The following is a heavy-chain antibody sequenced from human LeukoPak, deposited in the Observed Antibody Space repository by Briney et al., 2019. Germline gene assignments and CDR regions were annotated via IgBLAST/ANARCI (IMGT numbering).Heavy chain of an antibody. D-gene: IGHD6-13*01. J-gene: IGHJ4*02. Sequence: PSETLSLTCTVSGGSISSYYWSWIRQPPGKGLEWIGYIYYSGSTNYNPSLKSRVTISVDTSKNQFSLKLSSVTAADTAVYYCARTSPGYLGFRDYWGQGTLVTVSS. CDR1: GGSISSYY. V-gene: IGHV4-59*08. CDR3: ARTSPGYLGFRDY. CDR2: IYYSGST.